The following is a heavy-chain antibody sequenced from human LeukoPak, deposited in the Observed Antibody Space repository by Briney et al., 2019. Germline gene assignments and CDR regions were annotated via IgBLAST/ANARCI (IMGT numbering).Heavy chain of an antibody. CDR2: INPSGGST. CDR1: GYTFTSYY. D-gene: IGHD6-13*01. Sequence: EASVKVSCKASGYTFTSYYMHWVRQAPGQGLEWMGIINPSGGSTSYAQKFQGRVTMTRDTSTSTAYMELRSLRSDDTAVYYCAFSSPPWSGSSWYGETFDYWGQGTLVTVSS. V-gene: IGHV1-46*01. J-gene: IGHJ4*02. CDR3: AFSSPPWSGSSWYGETFDY.